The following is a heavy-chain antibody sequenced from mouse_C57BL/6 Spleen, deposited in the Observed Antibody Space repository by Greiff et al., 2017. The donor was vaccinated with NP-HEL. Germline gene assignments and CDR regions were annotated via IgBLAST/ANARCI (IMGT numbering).Heavy chain of an antibody. D-gene: IGHD2-3*01. CDR1: GYTFTSYW. CDR3: ARSDGPWFAD. J-gene: IGHJ3*01. Sequence: QVQLQQPGAELVRPGSSVKLSCKASGYTFTSYWMDWVKQRPGQGLEWIGNIYPSDSETHYNQKFKDKATLTVDKSSSTAYMQLSSLTSEDSAVYYCARSDGPWFADWGQGTLVTVSA. V-gene: IGHV1-61*01. CDR2: IYPSDSET.